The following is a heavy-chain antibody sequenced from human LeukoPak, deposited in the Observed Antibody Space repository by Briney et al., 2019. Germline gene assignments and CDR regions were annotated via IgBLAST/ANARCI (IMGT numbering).Heavy chain of an antibody. CDR1: GFTFRTYA. J-gene: IGHJ6*03. D-gene: IGHD6-6*01. CDR2: ISDSGGTT. CDR3: ARADSSIAARLSRSSIFNYYYYMDV. V-gene: IGHV3-23*01. Sequence: LSGGTLRLSCVASGFTFRTYAMSWVRQAPGKGLEWVSGISDSGGTTYYVDSVKGRFTISRDNAKNSLYLQMNSLRAEDTAVYYCARADSSIAARLSRSSIFNYYYYMDVWGKGTTVTVSS.